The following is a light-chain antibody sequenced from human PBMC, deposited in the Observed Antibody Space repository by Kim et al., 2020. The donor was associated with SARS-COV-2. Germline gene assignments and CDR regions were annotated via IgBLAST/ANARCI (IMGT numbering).Light chain of an antibody. CDR1: SSDVAGYNY. CDR2: DVS. CDR3: RSYTRSTTVV. J-gene: IGLJ2*01. Sequence: QSALTQPASVSGSPGQSITISCTGTSSDVAGYNYVSWYQQHPGKAPKLMIYDVSRRPSGVSSRFSGSKSGNTASLTISGLQAEDEADYHCRSYTRSTTVVFGGGTQLTVL. V-gene: IGLV2-14*03.